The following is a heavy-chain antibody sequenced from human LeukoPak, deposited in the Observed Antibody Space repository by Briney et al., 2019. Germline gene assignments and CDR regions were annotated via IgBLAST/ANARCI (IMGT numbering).Heavy chain of an antibody. CDR3: AKGFYDSSGYYPGVFDY. D-gene: IGHD3-22*01. Sequence: PGRSLRLSCAASGFTFSSYAMHWVRQAPGKGLEWVAVISYDGSNKYYADSVKGRFTNSRDNSKNTLYLQMNSLRAEDTAVYYCAKGFYDSSGYYPGVFDYWGQGTLVTVSS. V-gene: IGHV3-30-3*01. CDR1: GFTFSSYA. J-gene: IGHJ4*02. CDR2: ISYDGSNK.